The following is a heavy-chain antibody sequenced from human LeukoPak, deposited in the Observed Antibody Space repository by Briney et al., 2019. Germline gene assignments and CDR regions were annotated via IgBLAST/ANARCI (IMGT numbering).Heavy chain of an antibody. CDR1: GYTFTGYY. Sequence: ASVKVSCKASGYTFTGYYMRWVRQAPGQGLEWMGWINPNSGGTNYAQKFQGRVTMTRDTSISTAYMELSRLRSDDTAVYYCARDHSYGSRPFDYWGQGTLVTVSS. V-gene: IGHV1-2*02. J-gene: IGHJ4*02. CDR3: ARDHSYGSRPFDY. D-gene: IGHD5-18*01. CDR2: INPNSGGT.